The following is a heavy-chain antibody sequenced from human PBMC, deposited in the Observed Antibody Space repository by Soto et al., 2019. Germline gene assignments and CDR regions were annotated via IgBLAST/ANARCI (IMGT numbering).Heavy chain of an antibody. CDR3: ARERTFGDNKHNYMDV. J-gene: IGHJ6*03. CDR1: EFTFSRHG. V-gene: IGHV3-33*01. Sequence: QVQLVESGGGVVQPGRSLRLSCAVSEFTFSRHGMHWVRQAPGKGLQWVGVIWSDGSNEVYADSVKGRFIISRDNSKNTLYLQMNSLRAEDTAVYYCARERTFGDNKHNYMDVWGTGITVTVSS. D-gene: IGHD3-10*01. CDR2: IWSDGSNE.